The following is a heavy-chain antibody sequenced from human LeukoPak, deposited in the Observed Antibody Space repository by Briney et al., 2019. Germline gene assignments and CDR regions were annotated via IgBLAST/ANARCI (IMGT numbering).Heavy chain of an antibody. CDR2: IKQDGSEK. Sequence: GGSLRLSCAASGFTFSSYWMSWVRQAPGKGLEWVANIKQDGSEKYYVDSVKGRFTISRDNAKNSLYLQMNSLRAEDMALYYCAKGSSGWYQYYFDYWGQGTLVTVSS. V-gene: IGHV3-7*03. D-gene: IGHD6-19*01. CDR1: GFTFSSYW. J-gene: IGHJ4*02. CDR3: AKGSSGWYQYYFDY.